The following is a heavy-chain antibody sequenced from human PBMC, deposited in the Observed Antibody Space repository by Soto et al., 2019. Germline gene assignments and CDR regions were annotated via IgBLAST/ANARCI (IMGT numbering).Heavy chain of an antibody. CDR1: GFTFSSYG. CDR2: ISYDGSNK. Sequence: PGGSLRLSCAASGFTFSSYGMHWVRQAPGKGLEWVAVISYDGSNKYYADSVKGRFTISRDNSKNTLYLQMNSLRAEDTAVYYCVVLPVAGPRLYYYYYYGMDVWGQGTTVTVSS. D-gene: IGHD6-19*01. V-gene: IGHV3-30*03. CDR3: VVLPVAGPRLYYYYYYGMDV. J-gene: IGHJ6*02.